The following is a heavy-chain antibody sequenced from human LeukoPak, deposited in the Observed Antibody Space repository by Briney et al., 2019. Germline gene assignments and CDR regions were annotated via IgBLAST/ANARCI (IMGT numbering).Heavy chain of an antibody. V-gene: IGHV3-23*01. CDR2: ISASGDST. CDR1: GFSFSTYG. CDR3: GKGDWGDM. J-gene: IGHJ3*02. D-gene: IGHD7-27*01. Sequence: GGSLRLSCAASGFSFSTYGMNWVRQAPGKGLEWVSGISASGDSTHYADSVKGHFTISRDNSKNTLYLQVSGLRAEDTALYYCGKGDWGDMWGQGTMVTVSS.